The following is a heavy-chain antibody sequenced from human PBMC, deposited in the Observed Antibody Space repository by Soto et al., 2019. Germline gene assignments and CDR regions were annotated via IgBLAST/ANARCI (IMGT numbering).Heavy chain of an antibody. J-gene: IGHJ6*02. CDR1: GFTFSSYG. V-gene: IGHV3-33*01. D-gene: IGHD2-15*01. CDR2: IWYDGSNK. Sequence: QVQLVESGGGVVQPGRSLRLSCAASGFTFSSYGMHWVRQAPGKGLEWVAVIWYDGSNKYYADSVKGRFTISRDNSKNTVYLQMNSLRAEDTAVYYCARDREYCSGGSCLDYYYYGMDVWGQGTTVTVSS. CDR3: ARDREYCSGGSCLDYYYYGMDV.